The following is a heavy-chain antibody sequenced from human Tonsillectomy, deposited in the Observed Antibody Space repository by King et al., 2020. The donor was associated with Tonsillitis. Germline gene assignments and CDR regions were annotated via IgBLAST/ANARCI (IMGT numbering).Heavy chain of an antibody. CDR2: IFSNYEK. V-gene: IGHV2-26*01. D-gene: IGHD3-22*01. J-gene: IGHJ3*02. CDR3: ARILVYYYDSSGYYYPDAFDI. CDR1: GFSLSNARMG. Sequence: TLKESGPVLVKPTETLTLTCTVSGFSLSNARMGVSWVRQPPGKALEWLAHIFSNYEKSYSTSLKSRITISKATSKSQVVLTMTNMDPADTATYYCARILVYYYDSSGYYYPDAFDIWGQGTMVTVSS.